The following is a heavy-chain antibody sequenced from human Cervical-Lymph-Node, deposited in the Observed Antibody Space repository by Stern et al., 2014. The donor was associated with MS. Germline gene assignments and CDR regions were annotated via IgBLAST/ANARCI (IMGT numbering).Heavy chain of an antibody. CDR3: ASASEVTTTVH. CDR2: MTPNSGNA. D-gene: IGHD4-17*01. Sequence: QVQLVQSGAEVKKPGASVKVSCMTSGYTFTDYDINWVRQAPGHGLEWLGWMTPNSGNAKYAPSFHGRLTMTRDISTSTAYMELNSLRSDDTAVYYCASASEVTTTVHWGQGTLVIVSS. CDR1: GYTFTDYD. J-gene: IGHJ4*02. V-gene: IGHV1-8*01.